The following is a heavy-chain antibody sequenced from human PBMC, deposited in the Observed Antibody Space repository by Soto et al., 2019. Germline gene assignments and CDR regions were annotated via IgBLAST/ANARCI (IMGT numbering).Heavy chain of an antibody. D-gene: IGHD2-15*01. CDR3: AKEYCSGGSCPHYYYYYYGMDV. CDR1: GFTFSSYA. V-gene: IGHV3-23*01. Sequence: PGGSLRLSCAASGFTFSSYAMSWVRQAPGKGLEWVSAISGSGGSTYYADSVKGRFTISRDNSKNTLYLQMNSLRAEDTAVYYCAKEYCSGGSCPHYYYYYYGMDVWGQGTTVTVSS. CDR2: ISGSGGST. J-gene: IGHJ6*02.